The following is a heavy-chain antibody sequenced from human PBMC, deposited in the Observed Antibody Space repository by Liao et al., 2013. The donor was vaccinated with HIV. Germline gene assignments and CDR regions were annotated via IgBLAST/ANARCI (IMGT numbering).Heavy chain of an antibody. CDR2: IYTGMSTTGTT. D-gene: IGHD3-16*02. CDR3: ARANILITFGGVILGAFDY. Sequence: QVRLQESGPGLVKPSQTLSLTCTVSGDLIRRDNYYWTWIRQPAGKGLEWIGHIYTGMSTTGTTNYNPSLKSRVTISVDTSKNQFSLKLSSVTAADTAVYYCARANILITFGGVILGAFDYWGQGTLVTVSS. J-gene: IGHJ4*02. CDR1: GDLIRRDNYY. V-gene: IGHV4-61*02.